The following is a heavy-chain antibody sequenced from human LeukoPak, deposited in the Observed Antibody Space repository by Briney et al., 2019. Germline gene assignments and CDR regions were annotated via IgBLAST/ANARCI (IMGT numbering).Heavy chain of an antibody. CDR1: GGSFSGYY. Sequence: SETLSLTCAVYGGSFSGYYWSWIRQPPGKGLEWIGEINHSGSTNYNPSLKSRVTISVDTSKNQFSLKLSSVTAADTAVYYCARGGDLDAFDIWGQGTTVTVSS. CDR3: ARGGDLDAFDI. J-gene: IGHJ3*02. V-gene: IGHV4-34*01. CDR2: INHSGST. D-gene: IGHD4-17*01.